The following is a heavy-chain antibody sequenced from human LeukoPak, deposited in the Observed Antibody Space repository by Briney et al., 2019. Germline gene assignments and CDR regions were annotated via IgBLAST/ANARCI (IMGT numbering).Heavy chain of an antibody. J-gene: IGHJ4*02. CDR3: ARGGWYYFEY. CDR1: GFTFSTYW. Sequence: GKSLRLSCAASGFTFSTYWMSWVRQAPGKGLEWVANIKEDGNRIYYVDSVKGRFTISRENAKNSLYLQMSSLRAEDTAVYYCARGGWYYFEYWGQGVLVTVSS. V-gene: IGHV3-7*01. CDR2: IKEDGNRI.